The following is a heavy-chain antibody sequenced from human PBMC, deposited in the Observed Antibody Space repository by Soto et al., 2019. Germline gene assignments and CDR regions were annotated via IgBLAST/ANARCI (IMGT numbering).Heavy chain of an antibody. CDR1: GFTFSSYG. J-gene: IGHJ5*02. V-gene: IGHV3-33*01. Sequence: QVQLVESGGGVVQPGRSLRLSCAASGFTFSSYGMYWVRQAPGKGLEWVAVIWYDGSNKYYADSVKGRFTISRDNSKNTLYLQMNSLRAEDTAVYYCARDPYYYGSGSPNWFDPWSQGTLVTVSS. CDR2: IWYDGSNK. D-gene: IGHD3-10*01. CDR3: ARDPYYYGSGSPNWFDP.